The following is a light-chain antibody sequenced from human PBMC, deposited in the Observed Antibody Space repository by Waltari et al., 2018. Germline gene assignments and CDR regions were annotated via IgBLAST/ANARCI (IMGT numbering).Light chain of an antibody. CDR3: QKYGTLPAT. Sequence: EIMLTQSPGTLSLSPGERATLSCRASQSISKYLAWYQQKPGQAPRLLIYDAASRATGIPDRFGGSESGTDFSLTISRLEPEDSAVYYCQKYGTLPATFGQGTKVEIK. CDR2: DAA. V-gene: IGKV3-20*01. CDR1: QSISKY. J-gene: IGKJ1*01.